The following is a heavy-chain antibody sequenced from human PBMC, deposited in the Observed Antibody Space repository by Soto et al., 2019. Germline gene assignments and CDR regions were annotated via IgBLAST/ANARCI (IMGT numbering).Heavy chain of an antibody. V-gene: IGHV1-3*01. CDR1: GYTFTSYV. J-gene: IGHJ4*02. CDR2: INAGNGNT. Sequence: ASVKVSCKASGYTFTSYVMHWVRQAPGQRLEWMGWINAGNGNTKYSQKFQGRVTITRDTSASTAYMELSSLRSEDTAVYYCARGIAAAGTAVLYYFDYWGQGTLVTVS. CDR3: ARGIAAAGTAVLYYFDY. D-gene: IGHD6-13*01.